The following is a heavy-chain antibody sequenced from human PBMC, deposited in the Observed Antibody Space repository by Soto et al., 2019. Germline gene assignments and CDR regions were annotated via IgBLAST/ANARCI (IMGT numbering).Heavy chain of an antibody. J-gene: IGHJ5*02. CDR2: IFSRGNT. CDR1: GGSINSGNVY. D-gene: IGHD6-25*01. V-gene: IGHV4-30-4*01. Sequence: QVQLQESGPGLVKPSQTLSLTCTVSGGSINSGNVYWHWIRQAPGKGLEWIGYIFSRGNTYYNPSLKSRVTISEDMSKNLFSLKMYSVTAADTAVYYCARALTSTGWFDPWGQGTLVTVSS. CDR3: ARALTSTGWFDP.